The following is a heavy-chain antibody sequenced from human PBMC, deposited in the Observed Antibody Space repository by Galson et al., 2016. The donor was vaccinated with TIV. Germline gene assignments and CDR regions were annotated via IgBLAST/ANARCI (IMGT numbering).Heavy chain of an antibody. CDR3: ARGRSGYNSTYYYYGMDV. V-gene: IGHV6-1*01. J-gene: IGHJ6*02. CDR2: TYYRSEWTS. D-gene: IGHD5-24*01. Sequence: CAISGDSVSSNSAAWNWIRQSPSRGLEWLGRTYYRSEWTSDYAVSVRSRIVIKADRSKNQFFLQLNSVTPEDTAVYFCARGRSGYNSTYYYYGMDVWGQGTTVSVSS. CDR1: GDSVSSNSAA.